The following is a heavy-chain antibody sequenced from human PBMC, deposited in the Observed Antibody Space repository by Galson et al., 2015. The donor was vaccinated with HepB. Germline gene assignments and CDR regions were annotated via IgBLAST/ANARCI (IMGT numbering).Heavy chain of an antibody. CDR1: GYTFTSYY. J-gene: IGHJ6*03. V-gene: IGHV1-46*01. CDR3: ARGPSEVYDFWSGQYYYMDV. D-gene: IGHD3-3*01. CDR2: INPSGGST. Sequence: SVKVSCKASGYTFTSYYMHWVRQAPGQGLEWMGIINPSGGSTSYAQKFQGRVAMTRDTSTSTVYMELSSLRSEDTAVYYCARGPSEVYDFWSGQYYYMDVWGKGTTVTVSS.